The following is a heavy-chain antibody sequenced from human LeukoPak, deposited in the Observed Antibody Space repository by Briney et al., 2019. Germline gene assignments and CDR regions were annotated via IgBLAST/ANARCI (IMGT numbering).Heavy chain of an antibody. J-gene: IGHJ4*02. CDR3: ARMSMLVDY. Sequence: PSETLSLTCTVSGGSISSSSYYWGWIRQPPGKGLEWIGSIYYSGSTYYNPSLKSRVTISVDTSKNQFSLKLSSVTAADTAVYYCARMSMLVDYWGQGTLVTVSS. D-gene: IGHD3-10*02. CDR2: IYYSGST. CDR1: GGSISSSSYY. V-gene: IGHV4-39*01.